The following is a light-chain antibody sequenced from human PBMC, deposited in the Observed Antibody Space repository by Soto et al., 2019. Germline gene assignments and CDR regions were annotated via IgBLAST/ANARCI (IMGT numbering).Light chain of an antibody. J-gene: IGLJ1*01. CDR1: SSDVGGYNY. Sequence: QSVLTQPPSASGSPGQSVTISCTGTSSDVGGYNYVSWYQQHPGKAPKLMISDVSKRPSGVPDRFSGSKSGNTASLTVSGLQAEDEADYYCSSYAGSNNLGVFGTGTKLTVL. V-gene: IGLV2-8*01. CDR2: DVS. CDR3: SSYAGSNNLGV.